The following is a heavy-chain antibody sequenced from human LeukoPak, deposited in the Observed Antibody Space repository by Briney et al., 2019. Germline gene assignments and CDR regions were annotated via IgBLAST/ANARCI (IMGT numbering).Heavy chain of an antibody. J-gene: IGHJ4*02. V-gene: IGHV4-34*01. CDR1: GGSISSYY. Sequence: SETLSLTCTVSGGSISSYYWSWIRQPPGKGLEWIGEINHSGSTNYNPSLKSRVTISVDTSKNQFSLKLSSVTAADTAVYYCARGLFGSQFDYWGQGTLVTVSS. D-gene: IGHD3-3*01. CDR2: INHSGST. CDR3: ARGLFGSQFDY.